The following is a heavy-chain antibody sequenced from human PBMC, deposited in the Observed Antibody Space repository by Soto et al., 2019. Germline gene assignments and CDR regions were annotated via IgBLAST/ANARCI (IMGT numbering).Heavy chain of an antibody. J-gene: IGHJ6*02. CDR2: ISAYNGNA. CDR3: ARVDDYGDDYNYALDV. D-gene: IGHD4-17*01. Sequence: QVQLVQSGAEVKKPGASVKVSCKASGYPFSNYGLTWVRQAPGQGLEWMGGISAYNGNANYAQKFQGRLSMTTDTSTNTAFMELKSLRSGDTAVYYCARVDDYGDDYNYALDVWGQGTTVTVSS. CDR1: GYPFSNYG. V-gene: IGHV1-18*01.